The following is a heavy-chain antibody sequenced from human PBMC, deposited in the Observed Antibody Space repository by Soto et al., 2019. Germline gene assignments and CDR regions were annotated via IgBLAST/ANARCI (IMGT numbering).Heavy chain of an antibody. CDR2: LVVGTGNT. V-gene: IGHV1-58*01. Sequence: SVKVSCRTSGFPLTSSAFQWVRQTRGQRLEWIGWLVVGTGNTNYAQKFQQRVTISSDRSTNTVSMELSSLTSEDTAVYYCATGAYCSGGSCSDYYYYYYGMDLWGQGTTVTVSS. J-gene: IGHJ6*02. CDR1: GFPLTSSA. D-gene: IGHD2-15*01. CDR3: ATGAYCSGGSCSDYYYYYYGMDL.